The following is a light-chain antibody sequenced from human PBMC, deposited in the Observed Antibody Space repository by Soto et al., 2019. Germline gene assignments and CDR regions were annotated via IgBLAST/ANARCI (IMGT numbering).Light chain of an antibody. CDR3: SSYTSSSTPCVV. J-gene: IGLJ2*01. Sequence: QSALTQPASVSGSPGQSITISCTGTSSDVGGYNYVSWYQQHPGKAPKLMIYDVSNWPSGVSNRFSGSKSGNTASLTISGLQAEDEADYYCSSYTSSSTPCVVFGGGTKLTVL. CDR2: DVS. CDR1: SSDVGGYNY. V-gene: IGLV2-14*01.